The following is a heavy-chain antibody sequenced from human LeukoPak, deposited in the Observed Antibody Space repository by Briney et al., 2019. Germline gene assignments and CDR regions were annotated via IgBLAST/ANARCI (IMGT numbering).Heavy chain of an antibody. CDR2: IYTSGST. D-gene: IGHD1-26*01. Sequence: GSLRLSCAASGFTFSNAWMSWIRQPAGKGLEWIGRIYTSGSTNYNPSLKSRVTMSVDTSKNQFSLKLSSVTAADTAVYYCASNSIGAYSGSTMGDYWGQGTLVTVSS. V-gene: IGHV4-4*07. CDR3: ASNSIGAYSGSTMGDY. CDR1: GFTFSNAW. J-gene: IGHJ4*02.